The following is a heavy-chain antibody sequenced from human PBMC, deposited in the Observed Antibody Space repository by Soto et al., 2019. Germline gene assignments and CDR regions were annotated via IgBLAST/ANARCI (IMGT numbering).Heavy chain of an antibody. Sequence: QLQLQESGPGLVKPSETLSLTCTVSGGSISSSSYYWGWIRQPPGKGLEWIGSIYYSGSTYYNPSLKSRVTISVDTSKNQFSLKLSSVTAADTAVYYCASLPEARVYAGHYFDYWGQGTLVTVSS. V-gene: IGHV4-39*01. CDR1: GGSISSSSYY. CDR2: IYYSGST. D-gene: IGHD2-8*01. CDR3: ASLPEARVYAGHYFDY. J-gene: IGHJ4*02.